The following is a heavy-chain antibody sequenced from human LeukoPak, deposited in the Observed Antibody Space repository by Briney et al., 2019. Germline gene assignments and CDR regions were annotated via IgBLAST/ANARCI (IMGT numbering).Heavy chain of an antibody. Sequence: GESLKISCKASAYSFTNYWICWVRQMPGKRLECVGIIYPGDSDTRYSPSFQGQVTISAGKSISTAYLQWSSLKASDTAMYYCARPIVYDSSGYYPGAFDIWGQGTMVTVSS. D-gene: IGHD3-22*01. CDR1: AYSFTNYW. CDR3: ARPIVYDSSGYYPGAFDI. J-gene: IGHJ3*02. V-gene: IGHV5-51*01. CDR2: IYPGDSDT.